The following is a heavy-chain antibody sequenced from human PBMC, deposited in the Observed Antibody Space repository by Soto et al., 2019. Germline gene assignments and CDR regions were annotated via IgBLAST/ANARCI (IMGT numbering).Heavy chain of an antibody. CDR2: ISGSGGST. V-gene: IGHV3-23*01. CDR1: GFTFSSYA. J-gene: IGHJ4*02. D-gene: IGHD5-18*01. Sequence: GGSLRLSCAASGFTFSSYAMSWVRQAPGKGLEWVSAISGSGGSTYYADSVKGRFTISRDNSKNTLYLQMNSLRAEDTDVYYCAKGFSETQLSINYWGQGTLVTVSS. CDR3: AKGFSETQLSINY.